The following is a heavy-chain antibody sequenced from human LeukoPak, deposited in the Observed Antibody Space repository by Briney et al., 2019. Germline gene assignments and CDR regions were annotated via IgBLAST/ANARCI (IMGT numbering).Heavy chain of an antibody. Sequence: GGSLRLSCAASGFTFSNYWMHWVRQAPGKGLVWVSRIDIDGTGTSYADSVKGRFTISRDNSKTTLYLQMNSLRAEDTAVYYCAKDVPAAYFDYWGQGTLVTVSS. CDR3: AKDVPAAYFDY. J-gene: IGHJ4*02. CDR2: IDIDGTGT. V-gene: IGHV3-74*01. CDR1: GFTFSNYW. D-gene: IGHD2-2*01.